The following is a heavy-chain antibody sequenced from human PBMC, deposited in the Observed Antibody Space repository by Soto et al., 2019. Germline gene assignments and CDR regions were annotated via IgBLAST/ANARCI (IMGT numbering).Heavy chain of an antibody. Sequence: GGSLRLSCAASGFTFSNAWMSWVRQAPGKGLEWVGRIKSKTDGGTTDYAAPVKGRFTISRDDSKNTLYLQMNSLKTEDTAVYYCTTMGSTVTDLYYYYYYYMDVWGKGTTVTVSS. D-gene: IGHD4-4*01. V-gene: IGHV3-15*01. CDR3: TTMGSTVTDLYYYYYYYMDV. CDR2: IKSKTDGGTT. J-gene: IGHJ6*03. CDR1: GFTFSNAW.